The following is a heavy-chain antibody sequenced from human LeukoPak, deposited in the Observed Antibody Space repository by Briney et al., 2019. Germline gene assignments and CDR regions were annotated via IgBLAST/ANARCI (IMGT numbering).Heavy chain of an antibody. V-gene: IGHV1-18*01. CDR1: GYTFTNYG. D-gene: IGHD2-15*01. Sequence: GASVKVSCKASGYTFTNYGFSWVRQAPGQGLEWLGCISAYNGNTNYAQRLQGRVTMTTDTSKTTTYMELRSLTSDDSAVYFCANVAKGRFFFYYMDVWGKGTTVTVSS. CDR3: ANVAKGRFFFYYMDV. J-gene: IGHJ6*03. CDR2: ISAYNGNT.